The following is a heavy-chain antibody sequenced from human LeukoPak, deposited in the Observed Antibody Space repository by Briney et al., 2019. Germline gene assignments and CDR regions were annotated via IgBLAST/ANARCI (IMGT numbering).Heavy chain of an antibody. Sequence: GSLTLPCAASGFTFSSSWMSWVRQAPGKGLEYVANIKRDESEIYYEDSVRGRFTISRDNAKNSLYLQMKSLRVEDTAVYYCARGDSWSGPKGLDHWGQGTMVTVSS. V-gene: IGHV3-7*01. CDR1: GFTFSSSW. D-gene: IGHD3-3*01. CDR3: ARGDSWSGPKGLDH. J-gene: IGHJ4*02. CDR2: IKRDESEI.